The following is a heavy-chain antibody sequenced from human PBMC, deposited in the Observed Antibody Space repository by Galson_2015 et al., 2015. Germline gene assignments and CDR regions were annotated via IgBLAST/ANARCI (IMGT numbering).Heavy chain of an antibody. CDR2: ISYDGSNK. CDR3: AKAHLPGIEQGDGMDV. V-gene: IGHV3-30*18. CDR1: GFTFSSYG. D-gene: IGHD1/OR15-1a*01. J-gene: IGHJ6*02. Sequence: SLRLSCAASGFTFSSYGMHWVRQAPGKGLEWVAVISYDGSNKYYADSVKGRFTISRDNSKNTLYLQMNSLRAEDTAVYYCAKAHLPGIEQGDGMDVWGQGTTVTVSS.